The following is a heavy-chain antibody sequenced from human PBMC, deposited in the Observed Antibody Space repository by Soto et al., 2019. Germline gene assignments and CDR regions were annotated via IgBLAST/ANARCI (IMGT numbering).Heavy chain of an antibody. V-gene: IGHV1-69*04. Sequence: ASVKVSCKASGGTFSSYTISWVRQAPGQGLEWMGRIIPILGIANYAQKFQGRVTITADKSTSTAYMELSSLRSEDTAVYYCARDPYYDILTTNWFDPWGQGTLVTVSS. D-gene: IGHD3-9*01. CDR2: IIPILGIA. J-gene: IGHJ5*02. CDR1: GGTFSSYT. CDR3: ARDPYYDILTTNWFDP.